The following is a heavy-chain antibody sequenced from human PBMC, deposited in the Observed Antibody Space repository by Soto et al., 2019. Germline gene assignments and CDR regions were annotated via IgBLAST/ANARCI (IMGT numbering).Heavy chain of an antibody. J-gene: IGHJ4*02. V-gene: IGHV4-59*08. D-gene: IGHD3-3*01. CDR1: GGSISNYY. Sequence: SETLSLTCTVSGGSISNYYWSWIRQPPEKGLEWIGYILYSGNTKYNPSLKSRVTISADTSKDQFSLELTSVTAADTAVYYCARGHYDFWSGYFATIDYWGQGTLVTVSS. CDR3: ARGHYDFWSGYFATIDY. CDR2: ILYSGNT.